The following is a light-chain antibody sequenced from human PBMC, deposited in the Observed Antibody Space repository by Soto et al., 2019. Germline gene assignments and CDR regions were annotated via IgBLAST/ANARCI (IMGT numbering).Light chain of an antibody. J-gene: IGKJ1*01. CDR2: RAS. V-gene: IGKV1-39*01. CDR1: QIISTY. Sequence: DLQMTQSPSSLSESVGDRVTISCRSSQIISTYLNWYQQKPGTAPRLLISRASSVQSGVPPRFSGSGSGRDFTRTISSLRPEDIGTYFCQQSYSSPWTFGPGTRVEI. CDR3: QQSYSSPWT.